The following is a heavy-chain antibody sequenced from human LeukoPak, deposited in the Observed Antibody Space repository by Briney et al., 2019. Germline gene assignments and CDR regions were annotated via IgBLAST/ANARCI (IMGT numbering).Heavy chain of an antibody. V-gene: IGHV4-34*01. CDR2: INHSGST. D-gene: IGHD3-10*01. CDR1: GGSFSGYY. J-gene: IGHJ4*02. Sequence: SETLSLTCAVYGGSFSGYYWSWIRQPPGNGLEWIGEINHSGSTNYNPSLKSRVTISVDTSKNQFSLKLSSVTAADTAVYYCASTHRRFGELLYYFDYWGQGTLVTVSS. CDR3: ASTHRRFGELLYYFDY.